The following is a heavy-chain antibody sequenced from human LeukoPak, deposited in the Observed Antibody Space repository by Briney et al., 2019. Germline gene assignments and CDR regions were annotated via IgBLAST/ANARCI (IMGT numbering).Heavy chain of an antibody. V-gene: IGHV4-39*07. Sequence: SETLSLTCTVSGGSISSSTYYWGWIRQPPGKGLEWIGNIYYSGNTYYNPSLTSRVTISVDTSKNQFSLKLSSVTAADTAVYYCARGSNGGNGVDYWGQGTLVTVSS. CDR1: GGSISSSTYY. CDR3: ARGSNGGNGVDY. J-gene: IGHJ4*02. D-gene: IGHD1-1*01. CDR2: IYYSGNT.